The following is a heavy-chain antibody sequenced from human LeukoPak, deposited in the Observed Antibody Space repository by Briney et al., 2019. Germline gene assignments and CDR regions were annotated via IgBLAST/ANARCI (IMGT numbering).Heavy chain of an antibody. CDR1: GGSISSYY. CDR3: ARTTEGGYTYGYFDYYYMDV. D-gene: IGHD5-18*01. V-gene: IGHV4-4*07. Sequence: SETLSLTCTVSGGSISSYYWSWIRQPAGKGLEWIGRIYTSGSTNYNPSLKSRVTISVDTSKNQFSLKLSSVTAADTAVYYCARTTEGGYTYGYFDYYYMDVWGKGTTVTISS. J-gene: IGHJ6*03. CDR2: IYTSGST.